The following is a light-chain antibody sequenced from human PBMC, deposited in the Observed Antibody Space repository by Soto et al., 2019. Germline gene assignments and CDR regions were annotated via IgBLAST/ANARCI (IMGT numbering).Light chain of an antibody. J-gene: IGKJ1*01. CDR2: GAS. Sequence: IVLTQSPGTLSLSQGERTTLSCRASQSTSRYLAWYQQKPGQGPRLLIYGASSRATGTPDRFSGSGSVTDFTLNINRLEPEDFALYYCQQYGSSPPTFGQGKKVEIK. V-gene: IGKV3-20*01. CDR3: QQYGSSPPT. CDR1: QSTSRY.